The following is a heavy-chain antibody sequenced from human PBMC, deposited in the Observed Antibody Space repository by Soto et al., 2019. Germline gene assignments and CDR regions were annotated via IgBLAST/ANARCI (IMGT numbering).Heavy chain of an antibody. J-gene: IGHJ4*02. CDR3: AKDTGTSPIQWLIAYCFDY. CDR1: GFTFKSYA. D-gene: IGHD6-19*01. CDR2: ISTSGTSGGKT. Sequence: GGSLRLSCAASGFTFKSYAMSWVRQAPGKGLEWVSGISTSGTSGGKTYYADSVKGRFTISRDNSKNTLSLQMNSLRVEDTAVYYCAKDTGTSPIQWLIAYCFDYWGQGALVTVSS. V-gene: IGHV3-23*01.